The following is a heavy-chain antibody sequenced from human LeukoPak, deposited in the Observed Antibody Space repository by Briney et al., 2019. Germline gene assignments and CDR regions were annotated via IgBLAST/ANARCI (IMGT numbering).Heavy chain of an antibody. Sequence: SETLSLTCAVYGGFFSGYYWRWIRQPPGKGLEWIGEINHSGSTNCNPSLTSRVTISIDTSEHQFSLKLSSVSAADTAVYYCARGFAYSSSWSRLDFWGQGTLVTVSS. D-gene: IGHD6-13*01. CDR1: GGFFSGYY. CDR2: INHSGST. V-gene: IGHV4-34*01. J-gene: IGHJ4*02. CDR3: ARGFAYSSSWSRLDF.